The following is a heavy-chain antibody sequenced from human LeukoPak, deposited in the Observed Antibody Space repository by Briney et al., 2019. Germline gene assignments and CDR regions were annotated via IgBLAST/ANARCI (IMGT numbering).Heavy chain of an antibody. J-gene: IGHJ4*02. CDR1: GFTFSDHP. CDR2: IGSDGTKK. Sequence: GRSLRLSCVASGFTFSDHPFHWVRQSPDRGLEWVALIGSDGTKKYYADSVQGRFTVSRENSKNTLFLQMNTLRADDTAVYFCARQMTSTRLFDSWGQGTLVTVSS. CDR3: ARQMTSTRLFDS. V-gene: IGHV3-30*04. D-gene: IGHD5/OR15-5a*01.